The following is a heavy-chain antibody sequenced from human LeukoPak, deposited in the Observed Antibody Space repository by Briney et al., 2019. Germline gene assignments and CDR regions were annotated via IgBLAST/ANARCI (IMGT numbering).Heavy chain of an antibody. V-gene: IGHV3-64*01. D-gene: IGHD3-22*01. J-gene: IGHJ4*02. CDR3: ARVRRFGSGYYSGLDY. CDR1: GFTFSSYA. CDR2: ISSNGGST. Sequence: QPGGSLRLSCAASGFTFSSYAMHWVRQAPGKGLEYVSAISSNGGSTYYANSVKGRFTISRDNSKNTLYLQMGSLRAEDMAVYYCARVRRFGSGYYSGLDYWGQGTLVTVSS.